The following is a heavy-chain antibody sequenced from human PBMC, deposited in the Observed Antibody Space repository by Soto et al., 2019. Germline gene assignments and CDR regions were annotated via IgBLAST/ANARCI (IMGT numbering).Heavy chain of an antibody. CDR2: IIPIFGTA. CDR3: ARGGRYYDFWSETPYGMDV. CDR1: RGTFSSYA. D-gene: IGHD3-3*01. J-gene: IGHJ6*02. V-gene: IGHV1-69*01. Sequence: QVQLVQSGAEVKKPGSSVKVSCKASRGTFSSYAISWVRQAPGQGLEWMGGIIPIFGTANYAQKFQGRVTITADESTSTAYMELSSLRSEDTAVYYCARGGRYYDFWSETPYGMDVWGQGTTVTVSS.